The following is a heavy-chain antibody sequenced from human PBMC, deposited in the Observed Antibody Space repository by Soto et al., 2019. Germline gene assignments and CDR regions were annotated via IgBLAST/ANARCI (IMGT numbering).Heavy chain of an antibody. CDR3: ARGGTVIGAFDF. CDR1: GFTFSSYD. J-gene: IGHJ3*01. Sequence: GGSLRLSCAASGFTFSSYDLHWVRQAPGKGLEWVSGIGSAGDTYYADSVNGRFTISRENAKKSLSLHMNNLRAGGTAVYYCARGGTVIGAFDFCGQGPVVTVSS. V-gene: IGHV3-13*01. CDR2: IGSAGDT. D-gene: IGHD2-21*01.